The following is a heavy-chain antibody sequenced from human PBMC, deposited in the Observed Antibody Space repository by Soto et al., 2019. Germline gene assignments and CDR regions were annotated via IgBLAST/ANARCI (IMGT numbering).Heavy chain of an antibody. Sequence: SETLSLTCTVSGGSISSGGYYWSWIRQHPGKGLEWIGYIYYSGSTYYNPSLKSRVTISVDTSKNQFSLKLSSVTAADMAVYYCARVYYYDSSGYYPKYYFDYWGQGTLVTVSS. V-gene: IGHV4-31*03. J-gene: IGHJ4*02. D-gene: IGHD3-22*01. CDR2: IYYSGST. CDR1: GGSISSGGYY. CDR3: ARVYYYDSSGYYPKYYFDY.